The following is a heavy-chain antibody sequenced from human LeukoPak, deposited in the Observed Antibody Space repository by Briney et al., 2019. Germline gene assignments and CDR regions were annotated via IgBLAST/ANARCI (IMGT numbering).Heavy chain of an antibody. CDR1: GGSISSSSYY. Sequence: SETLSLTCTVSGGSISSSSYYWGWIRQPPGKGLEGIGRIYYSGSTYYNPSLKSRVTISVDTSKNQFSLKLSSVTAADTAVYYCARTNVEMATTTIDYWGQGTLVTVSS. CDR3: ARTNVEMATTTIDY. V-gene: IGHV4-39*07. D-gene: IGHD5-24*01. J-gene: IGHJ4*02. CDR2: IYYSGST.